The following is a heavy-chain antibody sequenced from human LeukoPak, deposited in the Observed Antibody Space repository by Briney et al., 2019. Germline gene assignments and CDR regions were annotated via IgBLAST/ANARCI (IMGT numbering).Heavy chain of an antibody. D-gene: IGHD2-2*01. CDR2: IYYSGST. Sequence: SETLSLTCTVSGGSISSSSYYWGWIRQPPGKGLEWIGSIYYSGSTYYNPSLKSRVTISVDTSKNQFSLKLSSVTAADTAVYYCARQVKYCSSTSCYRGGRYYYYYYMDVWGKGTTVTISS. V-gene: IGHV4-39*01. J-gene: IGHJ6*03. CDR3: ARQVKYCSSTSCYRGGRYYYYYYMDV. CDR1: GGSISSSSYY.